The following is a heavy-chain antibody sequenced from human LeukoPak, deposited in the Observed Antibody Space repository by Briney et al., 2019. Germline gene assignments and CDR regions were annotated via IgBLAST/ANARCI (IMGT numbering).Heavy chain of an antibody. D-gene: IGHD3-10*01. J-gene: IGHJ4*02. CDR3: ARDFITMVRGAYDY. Sequence: ASVKVSCKASGYIFTGYYMHWVRQAPGQGLEWMGWINTNTGNPTYAQGFTGRFVFSLDTSVSTAYLQISSLKAEDTAVYYCARDFITMVRGAYDYWGQGTLVTVSS. V-gene: IGHV7-4-1*02. CDR1: GYIFTGYY. CDR2: INTNTGNP.